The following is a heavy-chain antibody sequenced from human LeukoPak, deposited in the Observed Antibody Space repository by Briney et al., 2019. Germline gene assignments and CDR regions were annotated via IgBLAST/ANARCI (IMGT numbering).Heavy chain of an antibody. Sequence: SETLSLTCTVSGGSISSGGYYWSWIRQHPGKGLEWIGYIYYSGSTYYNPSLKSRVTISVDTSKNQFFLKLSSVTAADTAVYYCARVPILYCSSTSCYGHYFDYWGQGTLVTVSS. D-gene: IGHD2-2*01. V-gene: IGHV4-31*03. CDR3: ARVPILYCSSTSCYGHYFDY. J-gene: IGHJ4*02. CDR2: IYYSGST. CDR1: GGSISSGGYY.